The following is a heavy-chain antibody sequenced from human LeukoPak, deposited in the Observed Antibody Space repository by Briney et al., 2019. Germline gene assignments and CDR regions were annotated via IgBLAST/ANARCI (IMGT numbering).Heavy chain of an antibody. J-gene: IGHJ4*02. Sequence: SVKVSCMSSGGTFSSYAISWVRQAPGQGLEWMGGIIPIFGTANYAQKFQGRVTITADESTSTAYMELSSLRSEDTAVYYCARGAWAPLYYGYGWGSYRYESFDYWGQGTLVTVSS. V-gene: IGHV1-69*13. CDR3: ARGAWAPLYYGYGWGSYRYESFDY. CDR1: GGTFSSYA. CDR2: IIPIFGTA. D-gene: IGHD3-16*02.